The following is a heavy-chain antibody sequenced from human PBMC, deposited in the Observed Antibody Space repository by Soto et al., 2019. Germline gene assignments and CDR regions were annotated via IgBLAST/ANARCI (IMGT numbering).Heavy chain of an antibody. Sequence: QVQLQESGPGLVKPSQTLSLTCTVSGGSISSGGYYWSWIRQHPGKGLEWIGYIYYSGSTYYNPSLKSRVTLSIDXXKNQFSLKLSSVTAADTAVYYCARGGIAAAAPPDYWGQGTLVTVSS. CDR3: ARGGIAAAAPPDY. V-gene: IGHV4-31*03. D-gene: IGHD6-13*01. CDR2: IYYSGST. J-gene: IGHJ4*02. CDR1: GGSISSGGYY.